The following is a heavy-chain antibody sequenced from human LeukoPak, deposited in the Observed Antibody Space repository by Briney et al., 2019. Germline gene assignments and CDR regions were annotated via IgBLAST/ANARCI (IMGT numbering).Heavy chain of an antibody. CDR1: GYTFTSYG. CDR2: ISAYNGNT. CDR3: AKVQIVYGDYVSHFDY. Sequence: ASVKVSCKASGYTFTSYGISWVRQAPGQGLEWMGWISAYNGNTNYAQKFQGRVTMTTDTSTSTAYMELRSLRSDDTAVYYCAKVQIVYGDYVSHFDYWGQGTLVTVSS. V-gene: IGHV1-18*01. D-gene: IGHD4-17*01. J-gene: IGHJ4*02.